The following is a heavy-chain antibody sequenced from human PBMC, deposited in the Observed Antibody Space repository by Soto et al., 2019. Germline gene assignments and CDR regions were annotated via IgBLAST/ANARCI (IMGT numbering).Heavy chain of an antibody. CDR1: GGTFSSYT. V-gene: IGHV1-69*04. Sequence: SVKVSCKASGGTFSSYTISWVRQAPGQGLEWMGRIIPILGIANYAQKFQGRVTITADKSTSTAYMELSSLRSEDTAVYYCARDYCSSTSCYGNWFDPWGQGTLVTVSS. CDR3: ARDYCSSTSCYGNWFDP. CDR2: IIPILGIA. J-gene: IGHJ5*02. D-gene: IGHD2-2*01.